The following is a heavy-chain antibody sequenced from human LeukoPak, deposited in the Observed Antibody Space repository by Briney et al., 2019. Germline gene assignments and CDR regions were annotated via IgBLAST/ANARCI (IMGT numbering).Heavy chain of an antibody. J-gene: IGHJ4*02. D-gene: IGHD2-15*01. V-gene: IGHV3-33*01. Sequence: GGSLRLSCAASGFTFSTYGMHWVRQAPGKGLEWVALIWYDGSNKYYADSVKGRFTISRDNSKNTLYLQMNSLRAEDTAVYYCARDPGYCSGGSCYIFDYWGQGTLVTVSS. CDR1: GFTFSTYG. CDR3: ARDPGYCSGGSCYIFDY. CDR2: IWYDGSNK.